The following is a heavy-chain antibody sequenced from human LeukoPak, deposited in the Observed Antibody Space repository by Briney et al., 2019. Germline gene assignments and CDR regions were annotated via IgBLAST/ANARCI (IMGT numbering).Heavy chain of an antibody. CDR1: GGSISSSSYY. J-gene: IGHJ6*03. CDR3: ARDDRVGAILGYMDV. D-gene: IGHD1-26*01. V-gene: IGHV4-39*07. Sequence: SETLSLTCTVSGGSISSSSYYWGWIRQPPGKGLEWIGTIYYSGSTYYNPSLKSRVTMSVDTSKNQFSLKLSSVTAADTAVYYCARDDRVGAILGYMDVWGKGTTVTVSS. CDR2: IYYSGST.